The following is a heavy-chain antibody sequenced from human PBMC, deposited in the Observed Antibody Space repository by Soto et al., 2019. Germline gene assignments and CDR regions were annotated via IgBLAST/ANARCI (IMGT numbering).Heavy chain of an antibody. CDR1: GGSISSSSYY. J-gene: IGHJ4*02. CDR2: IYYSGST. CDR3: ARYVMDYYDSSGYYYSPYYFDY. D-gene: IGHD3-22*01. Sequence: SETLSLTCTVSGGSISSSSYYWGWIRQPPGKGLEWIGSIYYSGSTYYKPSLKSRVTISVDTSKNQFSLKLSSVTAADTAVYYCARYVMDYYDSSGYYYSPYYFDYWGQGTLVTVSS. V-gene: IGHV4-39*01.